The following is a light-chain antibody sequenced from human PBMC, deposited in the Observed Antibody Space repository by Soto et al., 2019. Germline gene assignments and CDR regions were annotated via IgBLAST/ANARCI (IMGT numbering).Light chain of an antibody. J-gene: IGKJ5*01. CDR2: GAS. Sequence: EVVLTRSPGSLSLSPLGIGSLSFMASQNLSRYFLAWYQHKPGQAPRLLISGASRRATGIPDRFSGAGSGTDFTLTISRLEPQDFALYYCQQHDILPITFGQGTRLEIK. CDR1: QNLSRYF. V-gene: IGKV3-20*01. CDR3: QQHDILPIT.